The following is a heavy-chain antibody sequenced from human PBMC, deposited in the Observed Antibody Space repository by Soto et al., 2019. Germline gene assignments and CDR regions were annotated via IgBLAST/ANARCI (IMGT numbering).Heavy chain of an antibody. CDR1: GASIRSSY. J-gene: IGHJ4*02. CDR2: IFHGGTT. D-gene: IGHD6-6*01. V-gene: IGHV4-59*07. CDR3: ARGVNQYSSTSSGVGGFDY. Sequence: SDTLARTCTVAGASIRSSYWSWLRPPPGTGLEWNGYIFHGGTTNYTPSPKSRFTMSVDTSKNQFSLNLSSLTSADTAVYFCARGVNQYSSTSSGVGGFDYWGQGTLVTVSS.